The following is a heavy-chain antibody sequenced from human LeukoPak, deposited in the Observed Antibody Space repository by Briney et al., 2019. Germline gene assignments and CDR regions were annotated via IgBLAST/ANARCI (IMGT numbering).Heavy chain of an antibody. V-gene: IGHV3-48*04. D-gene: IGHD2-21*02. CDR3: AREIVVVTAIGDP. CDR2: ISSSSSTI. J-gene: IGHJ4*02. CDR1: GFNFRSYS. Sequence: GGSLRLSCAASGFNFRSYSMKWVRQGPGEGPEWVLYISSSSSTIYYADSVKGRFTISRDNAKNSLYLQMNSLRAEDTAVYYCAREIVVVTAIGDPWGQGTLVTVSS.